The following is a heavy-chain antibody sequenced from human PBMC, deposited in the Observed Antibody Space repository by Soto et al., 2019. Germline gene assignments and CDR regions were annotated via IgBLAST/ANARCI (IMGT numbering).Heavy chain of an antibody. CDR1: GYNFNTYY. CDR2: INPSGGRT. Sequence: ASVKVSCKASGYNFNTYYMQWVRQAPGQGLEWMGTINPSGGRTAYAQKLQGRLPMTRDTSTGTVYMELRSLTSEDTAVYYCARPAATTFLYYQNGLDVWGQGTTVTVSS. D-gene: IGHD4-4*01. CDR3: ARPAATTFLYYQNGLDV. J-gene: IGHJ6*02. V-gene: IGHV1-46*02.